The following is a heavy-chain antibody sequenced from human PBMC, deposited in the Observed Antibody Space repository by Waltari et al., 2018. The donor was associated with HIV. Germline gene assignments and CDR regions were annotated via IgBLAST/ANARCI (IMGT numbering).Heavy chain of an antibody. J-gene: IGHJ4*02. CDR3: AKLAGDSELDY. CDR2: INYSGGSS. Sequence: VQLLQSGGGLVQPGVSLRLSFPASAFLFTSFPMTWVRQAPGKGLEWVSAINYSGGSSFYADSVKGRFTISRDNSKKTLDLQLNSLRAQDTAIYYCAKLAGDSELDYWGQGTLVIVSS. D-gene: IGHD4-17*01. V-gene: IGHV3-23*05. CDR1: AFLFTSFP.